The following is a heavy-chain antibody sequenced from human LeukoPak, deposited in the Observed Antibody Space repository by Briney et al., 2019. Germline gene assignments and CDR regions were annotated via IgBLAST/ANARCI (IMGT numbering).Heavy chain of an antibody. Sequence: SGTLSLTCGVSGGSITTSTWWCWVRQPPGEGLGWVGEIHHSGITRNNPSLKSRVSMSVDTSKNQFSLKLSSVTADDTAVYYCARGRKYTSGYRVTELGSGYSDYWGQGTLVTVSS. CDR3: ARGRKYTSGYRVTELGSGYSDY. V-gene: IGHV4-4*02. CDR2: IHHSGIT. CDR1: GGSITTSTW. J-gene: IGHJ4*02. D-gene: IGHD5-18*01.